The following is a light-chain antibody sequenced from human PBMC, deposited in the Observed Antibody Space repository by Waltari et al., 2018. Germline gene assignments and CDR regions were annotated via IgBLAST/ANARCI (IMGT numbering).Light chain of an antibody. Sequence: DIQMTQSPSSLSASVGDRVTITCLARQSIGTFLHWYQQKHGTAPKVLIYGASSLQSGVPSRFSGSGSRTDFTLTISSLHPEDFATYYCQQSYSAPRTFGQGTKLEIK. J-gene: IGKJ2*01. CDR3: QQSYSAPRT. CDR2: GAS. V-gene: IGKV1-39*01. CDR1: QSIGTF.